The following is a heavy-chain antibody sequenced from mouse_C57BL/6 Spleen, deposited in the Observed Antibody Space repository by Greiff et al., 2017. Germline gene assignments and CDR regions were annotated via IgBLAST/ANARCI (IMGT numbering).Heavy chain of an antibody. CDR2: IYPGDGDT. Sequence: QMQLKQSGAELVKPGASVKISCKASGYAFSSYWMNWVKQRPGKGLEWIGQIYPGDGDTNYNGKFKGKATLTADKSSSTAYMQLSSLTSEDSAVYFCARSPPEENPYYFDYWGQGTTLTVSS. CDR3: ARSPPEENPYYFDY. CDR1: GYAFSSYW. J-gene: IGHJ2*01. V-gene: IGHV1-80*01.